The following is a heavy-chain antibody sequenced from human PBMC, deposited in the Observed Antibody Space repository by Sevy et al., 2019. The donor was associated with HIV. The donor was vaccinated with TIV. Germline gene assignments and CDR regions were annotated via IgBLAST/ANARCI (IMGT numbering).Heavy chain of an antibody. J-gene: IGHJ4*02. D-gene: IGHD1-26*01. CDR1: GYTFSSYD. CDR3: ARAGGLVDQGFDF. Sequence: ASVKVSCKASGYTFSSYDINWVRQATGQGLEWMGWMNPNSGNIDYAQKFQGRVTMTRDTSISTVYMELSSLGSEDTAVYYCARAGGLVDQGFDFWGQGTLVTVSS. CDR2: MNPNSGNI. V-gene: IGHV1-8*01.